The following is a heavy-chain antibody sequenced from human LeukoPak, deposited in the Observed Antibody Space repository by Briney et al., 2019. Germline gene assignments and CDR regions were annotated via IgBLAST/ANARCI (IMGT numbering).Heavy chain of an antibody. CDR3: ARDSYSSSWDH. CDR2: ISSSGSTI. Sequence: GGSLRLSCAASGFTFSSYEMNWVRQAPGQGLEWFSYISSSGSTIYYADSLKGRFTISRDNAKNSLYLQMNSLRAEDTAVYYCARDSYSSSWDHWGQGTLVTVSS. J-gene: IGHJ4*02. D-gene: IGHD6-6*01. CDR1: GFTFSSYE. V-gene: IGHV3-48*03.